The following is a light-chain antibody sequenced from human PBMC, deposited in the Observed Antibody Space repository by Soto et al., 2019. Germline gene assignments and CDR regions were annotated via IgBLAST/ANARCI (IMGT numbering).Light chain of an antibody. J-gene: IGLJ1*01. CDR1: RTDVGGYNY. CDR2: EVI. Sequence: QSALTQPASVSGSPGQSITISCTGTRTDVGGYNYVSWYQQHPGKAPKLMIYEVINRPSGVSNRFSGSKSGNTASLTISGLQAEDEDDYYCSSYTTSSTFVFGTGTKLTVL. CDR3: SSYTTSSTFV. V-gene: IGLV2-14*01.